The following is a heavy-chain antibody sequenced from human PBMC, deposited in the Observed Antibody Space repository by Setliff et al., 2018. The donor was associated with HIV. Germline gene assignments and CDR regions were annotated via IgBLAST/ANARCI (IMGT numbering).Heavy chain of an antibody. D-gene: IGHD3-22*01. V-gene: IGHV5-51*01. CDR2: IYPGDSDT. J-gene: IGHJ5*02. CDR3: ARSNRGYDSRGFYRENWFDP. CDR1: GYRFTSYW. Sequence: GESLKISCKASGYRFTSYWIAWVRQMPGKGLEWMGIIYPGDSDTRYRPSFQGQVTISVDKSLDSAYLQWNTLKASDTAMYYCARSNRGYDSRGFYRENWFDPWGQGTQVTVSS.